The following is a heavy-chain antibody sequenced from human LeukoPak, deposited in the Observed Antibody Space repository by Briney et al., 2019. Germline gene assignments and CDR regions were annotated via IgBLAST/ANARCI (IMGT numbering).Heavy chain of an antibody. Sequence: GGSLRLSCAASGFTFTNAWMSWVRQAPGKGLEWVGHIKSKADGETTDFAAPVKGRFTTSRDDSKHTLYLQMDSLKTDDTAVYYCAKYDTSVNFDYWGQGTLVTVSS. J-gene: IGHJ4*02. CDR3: AKYDTSVNFDY. CDR2: IKSKADGETT. CDR1: GFTFTNAW. V-gene: IGHV3-15*01. D-gene: IGHD3-22*01.